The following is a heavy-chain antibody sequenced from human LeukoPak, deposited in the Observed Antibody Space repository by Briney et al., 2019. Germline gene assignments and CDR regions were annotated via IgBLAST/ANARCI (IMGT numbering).Heavy chain of an antibody. CDR2: IYYTGST. D-gene: IGHD1-26*01. CDR1: GGSISSYY. CDR3: ARVGARNPNWFDP. J-gene: IGHJ5*02. Sequence: SETLSLTCTVSGGSISSYYCSWFRQPPGKGLEWIGYIYYTGSTNYNPSLKSRVTISVDTSKNQFSLKLSPVTAADTAVYYCARVGARNPNWFDPGGQGTLVTVSS. V-gene: IGHV4-59*12.